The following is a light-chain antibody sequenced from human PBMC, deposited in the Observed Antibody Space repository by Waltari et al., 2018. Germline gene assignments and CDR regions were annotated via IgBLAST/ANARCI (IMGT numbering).Light chain of an antibody. Sequence: EIVLTQSPGTLSLSPGERATLSCRASQSVSRLVWYQQKPGQAPRLLIYDVSTRATGIHGRFSGSGSGTDFSHTISRLESEDFAVYYCQHYVTLPVTFGQGTKVEIK. J-gene: IGKJ1*01. CDR1: QSVSRL. V-gene: IGKV3-20*01. CDR3: QHYVTLPVT. CDR2: DVS.